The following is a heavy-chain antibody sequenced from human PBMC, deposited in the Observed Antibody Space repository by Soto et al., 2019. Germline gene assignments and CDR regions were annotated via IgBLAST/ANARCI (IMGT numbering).Heavy chain of an antibody. CDR3: ERENLLRFWEGPSDVFDI. CDR1: GDRVSSNSAA. Sequence: PSQTLSLTCAISGDRVSSNSAAWNWIRQSPSRGLEWLGRTYYRSKWYNDYAVSVKSRITINPDTSKNQFSLQLNSVTPEDTAVYYFERENLLRFWEGPSDVFDIWGKGTMVTV. D-gene: IGHD3-3*01. CDR2: TYYRSKWYN. V-gene: IGHV6-1*01. J-gene: IGHJ3*02.